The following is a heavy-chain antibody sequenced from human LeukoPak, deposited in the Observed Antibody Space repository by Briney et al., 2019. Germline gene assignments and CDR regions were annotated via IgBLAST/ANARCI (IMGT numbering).Heavy chain of an antibody. CDR3: ASNWNYEHYFDY. V-gene: IGHV4-31*03. D-gene: IGHD1-7*01. Sequence: SETLSLTCTVSGGSIGSGGYYWSWIRQHPGKGLEWIGYIYYSGSTYYNPSLKSRVTISVDTSKNQFSLKLSSVTAADTAVYYCASNWNYEHYFDYWGQGTLVTVSS. CDR2: IYYSGST. J-gene: IGHJ4*02. CDR1: GGSIGSGGYY.